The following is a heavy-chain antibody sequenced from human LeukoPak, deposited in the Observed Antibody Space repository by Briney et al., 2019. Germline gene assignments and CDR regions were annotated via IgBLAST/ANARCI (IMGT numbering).Heavy chain of an antibody. Sequence: ASVKVSCKASGYTFTSYYMHWVRQAPGQGLEWMGWINPNSGGTNYAQKFQGWVTMTRDTSISTAYMELSRLRSDDTAVYYCARGYYGSGSYPPDYWGQGTLVTVSS. CDR3: ARGYYGSGSYPPDY. CDR1: GYTFTSYY. CDR2: INPNSGGT. V-gene: IGHV1-2*04. J-gene: IGHJ4*02. D-gene: IGHD3-10*01.